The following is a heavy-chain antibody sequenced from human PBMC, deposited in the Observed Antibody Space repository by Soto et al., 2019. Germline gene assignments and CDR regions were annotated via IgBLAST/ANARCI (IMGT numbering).Heavy chain of an antibody. V-gene: IGHV1-8*01. CDR3: EVTTGY. J-gene: IGHJ4*02. D-gene: IGHD4-17*01. CDR1: GYTFTEYD. Sequence: QVQVVQSRAEVKKPGASVKVSCKTSGYTFTEYDINWVRQAPGQGLEYMGWVSPENRNAGYAPQFRGRVSMTADTSINTVYLELTTLTYEDAAVYYCEVTTGYWGQGTMVTVSS. CDR2: VSPENRNA.